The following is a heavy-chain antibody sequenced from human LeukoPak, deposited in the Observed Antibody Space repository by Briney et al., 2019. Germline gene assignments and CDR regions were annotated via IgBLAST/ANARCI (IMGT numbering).Heavy chain of an antibody. V-gene: IGHV1-2*02. Sequence: ASVKVSCKASGYTFTDYYMHWVRQAPGQGLEWMGWINPNSGGTNYAQKFQGRVTMTRDTSISTAYMELSRLTSDDTAMYYCARTYSSSPADYFDHWGQGTLVIVSS. CDR3: ARTYSSSPADYFDH. D-gene: IGHD6-6*01. CDR2: INPNSGGT. CDR1: GYTFTDYY. J-gene: IGHJ4*02.